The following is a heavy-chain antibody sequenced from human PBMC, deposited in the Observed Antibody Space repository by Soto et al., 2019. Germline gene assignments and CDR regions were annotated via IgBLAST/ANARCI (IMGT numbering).Heavy chain of an antibody. V-gene: IGHV3-23*01. Sequence: GGSLRLSCAASGFTFSSYAMHWVRQAPGEGQGLRRGLEWVSAISGSGGSTYYADSVKGRFTISRHNSKNTLYLQMNSLRAEDTAVYYCAGRIAAAGIAPGYYYYYMDVWGKGTTVTVSS. D-gene: IGHD6-13*01. CDR1: GFTFSSYA. CDR3: AGRIAAAGIAPGYYYYYMDV. CDR2: ISGSGGST. J-gene: IGHJ6*03.